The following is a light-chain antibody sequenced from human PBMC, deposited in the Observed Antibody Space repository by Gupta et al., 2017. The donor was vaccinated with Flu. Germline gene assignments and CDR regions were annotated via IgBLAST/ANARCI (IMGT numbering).Light chain of an antibody. V-gene: IGKV3-11*01. Sequence: GDSATLSCRASQSVATFLAWCQQKHGQSPRPLIEDSDKRATDIPGRFSGSGSGTDFTLTISNLEPEDFAVNYSRKSASWRLIFGGGTRVELK. CDR3: RKSASWRLI. CDR1: QSVATF. J-gene: IGKJ4*01. CDR2: DSD.